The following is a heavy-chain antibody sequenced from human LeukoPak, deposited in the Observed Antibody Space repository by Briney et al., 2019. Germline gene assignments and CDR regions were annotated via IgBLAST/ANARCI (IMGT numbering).Heavy chain of an antibody. CDR2: INPNSGGT. Sequence: ASVKVSCKASGYTFTGYYIHWVRQAPGQGLEWMGWINPNSGGTNYARKFQGRVTMTRDTSISTAYMELSRLASDDTAVYYCARDQGGDYVWGSYHWGQGTLVTVSS. CDR3: ARDQGGDYVWGSYH. D-gene: IGHD3-16*01. CDR1: GYTFTGYY. V-gene: IGHV1-2*02. J-gene: IGHJ5*02.